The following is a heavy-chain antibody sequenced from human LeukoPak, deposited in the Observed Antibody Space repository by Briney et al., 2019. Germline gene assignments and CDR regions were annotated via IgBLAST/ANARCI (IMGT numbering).Heavy chain of an antibody. CDR3: AKGTSTMANRPADY. J-gene: IGHJ4*02. CDR1: GFTFSSFG. V-gene: IGHV3-23*01. CDR2: ISNSADRT. Sequence: GGSLRLSCAASGFTFSSFGMSWVRQAPGKGLEWVSGISNSADRTYYADHVRGRFTISRDNSKNTLLLQMNSLTVEDSAVYYCAKGTSTMANRPADYWGQGTLVTVSS. D-gene: IGHD5/OR15-5a*01.